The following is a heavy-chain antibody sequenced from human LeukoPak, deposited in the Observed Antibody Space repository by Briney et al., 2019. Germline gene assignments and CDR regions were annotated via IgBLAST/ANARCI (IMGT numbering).Heavy chain of an antibody. CDR2: IYYSGST. Sequence: SETLSLTCTVSGGSISSYYCSCIRQPPGKGLEWIGYIYYSGSTNYNPSLKSRVTISVDTSKNQFSLKLSSVTAADTAVYYCAGGIGIAVAQSSVLFDQWGQGTLVTVSS. CDR1: GGSISSYY. D-gene: IGHD6-19*01. V-gene: IGHV4-59*01. J-gene: IGHJ4*02. CDR3: AGGIGIAVAQSSVLFDQ.